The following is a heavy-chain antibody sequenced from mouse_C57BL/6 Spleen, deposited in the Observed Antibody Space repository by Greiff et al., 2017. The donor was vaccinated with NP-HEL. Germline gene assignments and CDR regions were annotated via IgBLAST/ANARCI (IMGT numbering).Heavy chain of an antibody. V-gene: IGHV5-17*01. CDR3: ARTYYGSSYDAMDY. CDR1: GFTFSDYG. J-gene: IGHJ4*01. CDR2: ISSGSSTI. D-gene: IGHD1-1*01. Sequence: EVQWVESGGGLVKPGGSLKLSCAASGFTFSDYGMHWVRQAPEKGLEWVAYISSGSSTIYYADTVKGRFTISRDNAKNTLFLQMTSLRSEDTAMYYCARTYYGSSYDAMDYWGQGTSVTVSS.